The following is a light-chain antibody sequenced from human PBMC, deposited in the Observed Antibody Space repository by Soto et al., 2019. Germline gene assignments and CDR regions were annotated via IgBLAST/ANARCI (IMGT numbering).Light chain of an antibody. J-gene: IGKJ3*01. Sequence: EIVLTQSPGTLSLSPGERATLSCRASQSVSNNYLAWYQQKPGQAPRLLIYGASNRDTGIPDRFSGSGYGTDFTLTISRLEPEDFAVYYCQKYGSSGTFGPGTKVDIK. CDR3: QKYGSSGT. V-gene: IGKV3-20*01. CDR2: GAS. CDR1: QSVSNNY.